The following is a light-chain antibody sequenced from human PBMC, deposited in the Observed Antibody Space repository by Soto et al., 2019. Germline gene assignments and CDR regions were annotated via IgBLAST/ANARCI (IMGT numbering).Light chain of an antibody. CDR1: QSVLYSSNNKNY. CDR3: QQYYDSPQT. Sequence: DIVMTQSPDSLAVSLGERATINCKSSQSVLYSSNNKNYLAWYQQKPGQPPKLLIYWASTRESGFPDRFSGSGSGTDFTLTISSLQAEDVAVYYCQQYYDSPQTFGQGTNVEIK. J-gene: IGKJ1*01. CDR2: WAS. V-gene: IGKV4-1*01.